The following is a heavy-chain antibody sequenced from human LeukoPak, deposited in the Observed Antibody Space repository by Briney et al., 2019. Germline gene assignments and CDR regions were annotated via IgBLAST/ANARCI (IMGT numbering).Heavy chain of an antibody. CDR1: GYTFTGYY. J-gene: IGHJ4*02. Sequence: ASVKVSCKASGYTFTGYYMHWVRQAPGQVLEWMVRINPNSGGTNCAQKFQGRVTMTRDTSISTAYMELSRLRSDDTAVYYCARAPRIAQADYWGQGTLVTVSS. D-gene: IGHD6-13*01. V-gene: IGHV1-2*06. CDR3: ARAPRIAQADY. CDR2: INPNSGGT.